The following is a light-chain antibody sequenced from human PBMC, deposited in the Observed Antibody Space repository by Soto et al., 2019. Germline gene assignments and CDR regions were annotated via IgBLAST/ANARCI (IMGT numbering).Light chain of an antibody. V-gene: IGKV3-15*01. Sequence: EIVMTQSPATLSVSPGERATLSCRASQSVSSNLAWYQQKPGQAPRLLIYGASTRATGIPARFSGSGYGTEFTLTISSLEPEDFAVYYCQQRSNWPPSITFGQGTRLEIK. CDR3: QQRSNWPPSIT. CDR2: GAS. J-gene: IGKJ5*01. CDR1: QSVSSN.